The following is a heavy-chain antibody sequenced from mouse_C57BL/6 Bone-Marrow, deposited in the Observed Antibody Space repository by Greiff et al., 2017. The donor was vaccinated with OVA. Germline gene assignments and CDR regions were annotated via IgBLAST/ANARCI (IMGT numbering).Heavy chain of an antibody. CDR2: IYPGSGNT. Sequence: QVQLQQSGAELVRPGASVKLSCKASGYTFTDYYINWVKQRPGQGLEWIARIYPGSGNTYYNEKFKGKATLTAEKSSSTAYMQLSSLTSEDSAVYFCAIYYYGDYWGQGTTLTGSS. J-gene: IGHJ2*01. D-gene: IGHD1-1*01. CDR1: GYTFTDYY. CDR3: AIYYYGDY. V-gene: IGHV1-76*01.